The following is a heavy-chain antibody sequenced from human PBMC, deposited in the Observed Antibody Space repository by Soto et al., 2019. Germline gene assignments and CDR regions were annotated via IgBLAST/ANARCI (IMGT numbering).Heavy chain of an antibody. Sequence: GGSLRLSCAASGFTFSSYAMSWVRQAPGKGLEWVSVISGSDDSTYYADSVKGRFTISRDNSKNTLYLQMNSLRAEDTAVYYCVLRSMAVVPEYWGQGTLVTVSS. CDR2: ISGSDDST. V-gene: IGHV3-23*01. J-gene: IGHJ4*02. CDR1: GFTFSSYA. D-gene: IGHD3-22*01. CDR3: VLRSMAVVPEY.